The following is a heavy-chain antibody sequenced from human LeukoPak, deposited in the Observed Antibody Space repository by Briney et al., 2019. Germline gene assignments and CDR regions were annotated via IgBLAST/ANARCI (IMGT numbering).Heavy chain of an antibody. Sequence: GGSLRLSCEGSAFIFSGHWMNWVRQTPGKGLEWVASIKEDGSERQYVDSVKGRFSISRDNTKGSLFLQLNSLRAEDTAVCYCAKSLGFSYEYYFDYWGQGTLVTVSS. J-gene: IGHJ4*02. CDR2: IKEDGSER. CDR3: AKSLGFSYEYYFDY. V-gene: IGHV3-7*03. D-gene: IGHD5-18*01. CDR1: AFIFSGHW.